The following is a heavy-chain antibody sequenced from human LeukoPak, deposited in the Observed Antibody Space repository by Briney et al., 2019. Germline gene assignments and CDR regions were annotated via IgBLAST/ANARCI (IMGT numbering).Heavy chain of an antibody. CDR1: GYTFTGYY. V-gene: IGHV1-2*02. Sequence: ASVKVSCKASGYTFTGYYMHWVRQAPGQGLEWMGWINPNSGGTNYAQKFQGRVTMTRDTSISTAYMELSRLRSDDTAVYCCARDLDCSSTSCYIPWGQGTLVTVSS. CDR3: ARDLDCSSTSCYIP. CDR2: INPNSGGT. J-gene: IGHJ5*02. D-gene: IGHD2-2*02.